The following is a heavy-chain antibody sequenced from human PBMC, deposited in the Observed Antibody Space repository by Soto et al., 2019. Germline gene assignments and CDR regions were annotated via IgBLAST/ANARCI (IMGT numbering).Heavy chain of an antibody. J-gene: IGHJ6*03. CDR2: IIPFRGTV. D-gene: IGHD3-10*01. CDR1: GGTLSSYT. CDR3: ARFPRYVSGSADYYYDYMDV. V-gene: IGHV1-69*08. Sequence: QVQLVQSGAEVKKTGSSVRVSCQASGGTLSSYTIHWVRQAPGQGLEWMGRIIPFRGTVDYAQNFHGRVTISADKFRITAYSELSSLRSEATAVYYCARFPRYVSGSADYYYDYMDVWCKGTTVTVSS.